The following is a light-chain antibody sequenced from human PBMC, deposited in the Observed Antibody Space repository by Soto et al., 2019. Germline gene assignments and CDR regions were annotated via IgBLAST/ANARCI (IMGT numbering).Light chain of an antibody. CDR2: GAS. CDR3: QQRSNWPPLT. J-gene: IGKJ5*01. V-gene: IGKV3-11*01. CDR1: QSVNSY. Sequence: EIVLTQSPATLSLSPGERATLSCRASQSVNSYLAWYQHKPGQAPRLLIYGASNRATGIPARFSGSASGTDFTLTISSLEPEDFAIYYCQQRSNWPPLTFGQGTRLEIK.